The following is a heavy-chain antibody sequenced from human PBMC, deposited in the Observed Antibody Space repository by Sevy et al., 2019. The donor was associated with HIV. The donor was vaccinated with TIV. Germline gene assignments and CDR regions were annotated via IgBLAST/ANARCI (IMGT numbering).Heavy chain of an antibody. J-gene: IGHJ4*02. CDR2: IKSKTDGGTT. CDR1: GFTFNNAW. CDR3: TTGAYYYDSGGYRGFDY. Sequence: GGSLRLSCAASGFTFNNAWMSWVRQAPGKGLEWVGRIKSKTDGGTTDYAAPVKGRFTISRDDLKNTLYLQMNSLKTEDTAVYYCTTGAYYYDSGGYRGFDYWGQGTLVTVSS. V-gene: IGHV3-15*01. D-gene: IGHD3-22*01.